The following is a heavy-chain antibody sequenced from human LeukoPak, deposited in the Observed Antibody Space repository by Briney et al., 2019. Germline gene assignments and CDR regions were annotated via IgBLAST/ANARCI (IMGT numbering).Heavy chain of an antibody. J-gene: IGHJ4*02. CDR3: AKGVGYCSGGSCQQFDY. CDR2: TRYDGSNK. Sequence: GGPLRLSCAASGFTFSSYGMHWVRQAPGKGLEWVAFTRYDGSNKYYADSVKGRFTISRDNSKNTLYLQMNSLRAEDTAVYYCAKGVGYCSGGSCQQFDYWGQGTLVTVSS. D-gene: IGHD2-15*01. V-gene: IGHV3-30*02. CDR1: GFTFSSYG.